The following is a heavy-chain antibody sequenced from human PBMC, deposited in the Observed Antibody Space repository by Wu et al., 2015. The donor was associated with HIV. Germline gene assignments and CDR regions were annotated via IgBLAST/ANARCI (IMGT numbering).Heavy chain of an antibody. V-gene: IGHV1-69*01. CDR3: TRSSFAGSSDTWYSFDK. Sequence: QVQLVQSGPEVTKPGASVKVSCKTSGYTFTDYYMHWVRQAPGQGLEWMGWIVPLFDAPNYAQRFHDRLAITADGSTPTAYMELRNLRSEDTAVYFCTRSSFAGSSDTWYSFDKWGQGTLVTVSS. D-gene: IGHD6-13*01. CDR2: IVPLFDAP. J-gene: IGHJ4*02. CDR1: GYTFTDYY.